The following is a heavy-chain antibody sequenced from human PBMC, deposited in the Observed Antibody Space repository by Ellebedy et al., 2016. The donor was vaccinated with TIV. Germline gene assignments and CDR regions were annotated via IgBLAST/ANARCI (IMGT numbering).Heavy chain of an antibody. D-gene: IGHD1-14*01. V-gene: IGHV4-39*01. CDR3: ATFNQYYTYLGV. CDR2: ISNRDRT. CDR1: GDSISSSSDY. Sequence: SETLSLXXTVSGDSISSSSDYWVWIRQPPGKGPEWIGTISNRDRTDYNPSLKSRVFILVDASKNQFFPKLTSVTAADTAVYYCATFNQYYTYLGVWGKGTTVIVSS. J-gene: IGHJ6*03.